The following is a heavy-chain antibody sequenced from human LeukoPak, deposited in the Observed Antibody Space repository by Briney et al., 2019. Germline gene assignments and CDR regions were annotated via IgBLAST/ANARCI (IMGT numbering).Heavy chain of an antibody. CDR3: ARGGGYGVD. J-gene: IGHJ4*02. D-gene: IGHD5-12*01. CDR2: INHSGSS. Sequence: SETLSLTCAVYGGSFSGYYWSWIRQPPGKGLEWIGEINHSGSSNYNPSLKSRVTISVDTSKNQFSLKLSSVTAADTAVYYCARGGGYGVDWGQGTLVTVSS. V-gene: IGHV4-34*01. CDR1: GGSFSGYY.